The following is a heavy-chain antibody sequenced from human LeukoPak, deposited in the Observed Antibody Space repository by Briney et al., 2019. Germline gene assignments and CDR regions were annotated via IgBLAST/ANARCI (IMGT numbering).Heavy chain of an antibody. CDR3: GRFKTYFDS. Sequence: GGSLRLSCEASGFIISSYEMTWVRQAPGKGLEWLSYISPAENIHYADSVKGRFTISRDNAKNSVFPQMNSLRGEDTAVYYCGRFKTYFDSWGQGTLVTVSS. CDR1: GFIISSYE. CDR2: ISPAENI. J-gene: IGHJ4*02. V-gene: IGHV3-48*03.